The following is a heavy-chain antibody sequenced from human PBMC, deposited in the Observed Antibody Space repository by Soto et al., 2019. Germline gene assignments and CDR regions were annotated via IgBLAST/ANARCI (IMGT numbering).Heavy chain of an antibody. CDR1: GYTFTSYS. CDR3: ARYHNFGFILYVMDV. D-gene: IGHD2-15*01. V-gene: IGHV1-46*01. Sequence: ASVKVSCKASGYTFTSYSMHWVRQAPGQGLEWMGIINPSSGRTSYAQNFQGRVTMTSDTSTSIVYMEMSSLKSEDTAVYYCARYHNFGFILYVMDVWGQGTTVTVSS. J-gene: IGHJ6*02. CDR2: INPSSGRT.